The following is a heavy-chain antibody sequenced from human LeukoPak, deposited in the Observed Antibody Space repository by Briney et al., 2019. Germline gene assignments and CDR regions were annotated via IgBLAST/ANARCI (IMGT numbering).Heavy chain of an antibody. CDR3: ARGDEYGDNRGLDY. D-gene: IGHD4-17*01. J-gene: IGHJ4*02. V-gene: IGHV4-59*01. CDR2: IYYSGST. CDR1: GGSISSYY. Sequence: SETLSLTCTVSGGSISSYYWSWIRQPPGKGLEWIGYIYYSGSTNYNPSLKSRVTIPVDTSKNQFSLKLSSVTAADTAVYYCARGDEYGDNRGLDYWGQGTLVTVSS.